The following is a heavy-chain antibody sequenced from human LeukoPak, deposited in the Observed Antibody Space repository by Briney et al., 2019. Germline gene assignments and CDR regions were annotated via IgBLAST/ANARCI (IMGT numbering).Heavy chain of an antibody. J-gene: IGHJ4*02. CDR3: ARDRRGIAAAGIDY. D-gene: IGHD6-13*01. CDR2: ISASGGST. Sequence: PGGSLRLSCAASGFTFSSSAMSWVRQVPGKGLEWVSGISASGGSTSYADSVKGRFTISRDNSKNTLHLQMNSLRAEDTAVYYCARDRRGIAAAGIDYWGQGTLVTVSS. V-gene: IGHV3-23*01. CDR1: GFTFSSSA.